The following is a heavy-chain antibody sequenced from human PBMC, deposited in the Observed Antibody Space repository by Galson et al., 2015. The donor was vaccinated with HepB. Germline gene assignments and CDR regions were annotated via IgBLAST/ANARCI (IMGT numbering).Heavy chain of an antibody. Sequence: QSGAEVKKPGESLKISCKGSGYSFTSYWIGWVRQMPGKGLEWMGIIYPGDSDTRYSPSFQGQVTISADKSISTAYLQWSSLKASDTAMYYCARIASSGSYYKEGDAFDIWGQGTMVTVSS. D-gene: IGHD3-10*01. CDR3: ARIASSGSYYKEGDAFDI. V-gene: IGHV5-51*01. CDR1: GYSFTSYW. CDR2: IYPGDSDT. J-gene: IGHJ3*02.